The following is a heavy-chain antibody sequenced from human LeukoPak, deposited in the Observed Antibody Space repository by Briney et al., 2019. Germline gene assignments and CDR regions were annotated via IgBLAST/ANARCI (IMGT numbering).Heavy chain of an antibody. J-gene: IGHJ4*02. D-gene: IGHD6-19*01. Sequence: SETLSLTCTVSGGPISSYYWSWIRQPPGKGLEWIGYIYYSGSTNYNPSLNSRVTISVDTSKNQFSLRLSSVTAADTAVYYCGRSLSSAWYYFAYWGQGTLVTVSS. CDR3: GRSLSSAWYYFAY. CDR2: IYYSGST. CDR1: GGPISSYY. V-gene: IGHV4-59*01.